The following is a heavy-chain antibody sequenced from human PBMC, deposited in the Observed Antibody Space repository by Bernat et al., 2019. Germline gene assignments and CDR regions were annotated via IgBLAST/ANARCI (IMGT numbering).Heavy chain of an antibody. CDR3: STTISGSLGS. CDR2: IKSKNSGGTT. D-gene: IGHD2-2*02. J-gene: IGHJ5*02. Sequence: EVQLVESGGGWVEPGGSLELSCAASGFTFSNVWMNWVRQAPGKGLEWVGRIKSKNSGGTTDYPAPVKGRFTISRDDSKNTLYLQMNSLRTEDTAVYYCSTTISGSLGSWGQGTLVIVSS. CDR1: GFTFSNVW. V-gene: IGHV3-15*07.